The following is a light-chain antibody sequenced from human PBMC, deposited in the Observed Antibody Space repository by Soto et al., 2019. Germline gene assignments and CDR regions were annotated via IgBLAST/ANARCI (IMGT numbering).Light chain of an antibody. Sequence: EIVLTQSPGTLSLSPGERATLSCRASQSVSNVYLAWYQQKPGQAPRLPIYDTSNRATGIPDRFSGSGSGTDFTLTISRLEPEDFAVYYCQQSGSSPRTFGQGTKLEIK. CDR2: DTS. J-gene: IGKJ2*01. CDR1: QSVSNVY. V-gene: IGKV3-20*01. CDR3: QQSGSSPRT.